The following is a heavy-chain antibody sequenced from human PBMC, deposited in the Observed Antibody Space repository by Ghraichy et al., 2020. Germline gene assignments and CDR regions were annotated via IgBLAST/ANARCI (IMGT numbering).Heavy chain of an antibody. J-gene: IGHJ5*01. CDR1: GGSISSSNW. CDR2: IYHSGNT. D-gene: IGHD2-21*01. CDR3: ARDARRKSGDNWFDS. Sequence: GSLSLTCAVSGGSISSSNWWSWVRQTPGKGLEWIGEIYHSGNTNYNPSLKSRVTMSVDKSKNQFSLKLSSVTAADTAIYYCARDARRKSGDNWFDSWGQGTLVTVSS. V-gene: IGHV4-4*02.